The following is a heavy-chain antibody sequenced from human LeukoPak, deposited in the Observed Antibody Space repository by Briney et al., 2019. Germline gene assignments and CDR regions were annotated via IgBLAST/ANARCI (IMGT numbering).Heavy chain of an antibody. CDR3: ATSSSSAPHDAFDI. V-gene: IGHV1-24*01. CDR2: FDPEDGET. D-gene: IGHD6-6*01. Sequence: ASVTVSCKVSGYTLTELSMHWVRQAPGKGLEWMGGFDPEDGETIYAQKFQGRVTMTEDTSTDTAYMELSSLRSEDTAVYYCATSSSSAPHDAFDIWGQGTMVTVSS. J-gene: IGHJ3*02. CDR1: GYTLTELS.